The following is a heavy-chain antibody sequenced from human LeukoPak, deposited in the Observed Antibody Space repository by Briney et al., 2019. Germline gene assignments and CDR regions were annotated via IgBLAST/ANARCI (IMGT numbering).Heavy chain of an antibody. Sequence: GGSLRLSCAASGFTFSNAWMSWVRQAPGKGLEWVSVISDSGRSTYYADSVKGRFTISRDNSKNTVYLQMNSLRAEDTALYYCAKVGYYRGSGSYYKSPLDYWGQGTLVAVSS. CDR3: AKVGYYRGSGSYYKSPLDY. D-gene: IGHD3-10*01. CDR2: ISDSGRST. V-gene: IGHV3-23*01. J-gene: IGHJ4*02. CDR1: GFTFSNAW.